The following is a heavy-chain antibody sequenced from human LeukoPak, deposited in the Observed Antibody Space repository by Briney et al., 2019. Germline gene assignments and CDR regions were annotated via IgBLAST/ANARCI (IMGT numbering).Heavy chain of an antibody. J-gene: IGHJ4*02. V-gene: IGHV1-2*02. Sequence: VASVKVSCKASGYTFTGYYMHWVRQAPGQGLEWMGWINPNSGGTNYAQKFQGRVTMTRDTSISTAYMELSRLRSDDTAVYYCARKRLAAAGTTFDYWGQGTLVTVSS. D-gene: IGHD6-13*01. CDR2: INPNSGGT. CDR3: ARKRLAAAGTTFDY. CDR1: GYTFTGYY.